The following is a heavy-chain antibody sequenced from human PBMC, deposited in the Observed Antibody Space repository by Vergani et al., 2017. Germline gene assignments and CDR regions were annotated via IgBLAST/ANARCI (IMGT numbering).Heavy chain of an antibody. J-gene: IGHJ6*02. CDR2: ISYDGSNK. CDR1: GFTFSSYA. D-gene: IGHD2-2*01. Sequence: QVQLVESGGGVVQPGRSLRLSCAASGFTFSSYAMHWVRQAPGQGLEWVAVISYDGSNKYYADSVKGRFTISRDNSKNTLYLQMNSLRAEDTAVYYCAKDGGRYCSSTSCRPSLYGMDVWGQGTTVTVSS. V-gene: IGHV3-30*04. CDR3: AKDGGRYCSSTSCRPSLYGMDV.